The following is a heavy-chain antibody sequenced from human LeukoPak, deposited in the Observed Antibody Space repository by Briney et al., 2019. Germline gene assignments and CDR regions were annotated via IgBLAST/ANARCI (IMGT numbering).Heavy chain of an antibody. V-gene: IGHV3-33*01. CDR2: IWYDESIQ. J-gene: IGHJ3*02. CDR1: GFSFSSHG. CDR3: ARAGPWALDI. Sequence: GRSLRLSCAASGFSFSSHGMHWVCQAPGKGLEWVAVIWYDESIQYYADSVKGRFTISRDNSKNTRYLQMNSLRAEDTAVYYCARAGPWALDIWGQGTRVTGSS.